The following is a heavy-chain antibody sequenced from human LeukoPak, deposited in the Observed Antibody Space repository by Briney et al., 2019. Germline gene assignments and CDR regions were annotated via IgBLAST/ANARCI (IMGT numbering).Heavy chain of an antibody. Sequence: GGSLRLSCAASGFTFSSYWMSWVRQAPGKGLEWVANIKQDGSEKYYVDSAKGRFTISRDNAKNSLYLQMNSLRAEDTAVYYCARTGSLAPYFGMDVWGKGTTVTVSS. CDR2: IKQDGSEK. CDR3: ARTGSLAPYFGMDV. CDR1: GFTFSSYW. J-gene: IGHJ6*04. V-gene: IGHV3-7*03. D-gene: IGHD2-15*01.